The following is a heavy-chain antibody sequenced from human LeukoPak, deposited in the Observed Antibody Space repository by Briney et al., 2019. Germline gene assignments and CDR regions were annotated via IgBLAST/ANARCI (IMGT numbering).Heavy chain of an antibody. CDR1: GGSISSYY. CDR2: IYYIGST. Sequence: SETLSLTCTVSGGSISSYYWSWIRQPPGKGLEWIGYIYYIGSTNYSPSLRSRVTISVDTSKNQYSLKLSSVTAADTAVYYCARGDIVVGPGFDPWGQGTLVTVSS. D-gene: IGHD2-15*01. CDR3: ARGDIVVGPGFDP. V-gene: IGHV4-59*01. J-gene: IGHJ5*02.